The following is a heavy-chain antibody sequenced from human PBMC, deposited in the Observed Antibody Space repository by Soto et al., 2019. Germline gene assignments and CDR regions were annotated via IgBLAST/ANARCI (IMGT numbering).Heavy chain of an antibody. V-gene: IGHV3-23*01. CDR2: ISYGGGTT. CDR1: EFTFSNYP. CDR3: AKNPGYYYDSTGYHFDY. Sequence: EVQLLESGGGLVQPGGSLRLSCAASEFTFSNYPMSWVRQAPGKGLEWVSAISYGGGTTYYADYVKGRFTISRDNSKNTLYLQMNSLRAEDTAVYYCAKNPGYYYDSTGYHFDYWGQGTLVTVSS. D-gene: IGHD3-22*01. J-gene: IGHJ4*02.